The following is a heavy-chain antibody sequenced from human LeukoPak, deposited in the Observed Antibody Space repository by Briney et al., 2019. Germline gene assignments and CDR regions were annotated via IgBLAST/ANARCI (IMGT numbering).Heavy chain of an antibody. Sequence: ASVKVSSKASGGTFSSYAISWVRQPPGKGLKWMGRIIPILGIANYAQKFQGRVTITADKSTSTAYMELSSLRSEDTAVYYCARDIAAAGTGWFDPWGQGTLVTASS. D-gene: IGHD6-13*01. CDR3: ARDIAAAGTGWFDP. J-gene: IGHJ5*02. CDR1: GGTFSSYA. V-gene: IGHV1-69*04. CDR2: IIPILGIA.